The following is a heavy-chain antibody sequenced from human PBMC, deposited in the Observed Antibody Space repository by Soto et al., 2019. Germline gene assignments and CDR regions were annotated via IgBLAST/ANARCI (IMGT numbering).Heavy chain of an antibody. J-gene: IGHJ4*02. CDR3: AAGCGWGNFDY. D-gene: IGHD6-19*01. CDR1: GFTFSDCY. V-gene: IGHV3-11*01. CDR2: ISSSGRTI. Sequence: QAHVVESGGGLVKPGASLRLSCTASGFTFSDCYMSWIRQAPGKGLEWVSYISSSGRTIFYADSVRGRFTISRDNANNSLYLNMNSLRAEDTAVYYCAAGCGWGNFDYWGQGTLVTVSS.